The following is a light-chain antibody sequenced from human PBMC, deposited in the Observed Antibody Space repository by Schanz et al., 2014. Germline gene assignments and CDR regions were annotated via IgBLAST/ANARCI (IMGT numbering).Light chain of an antibody. CDR1: SSDVGAYNS. Sequence: QSALTQPPSASGSPGQSVTISCAGTSSDVGAYNSVSWYQQHPGKAPKLMIYEVNKRPSGVPDRFSGSKSGNTASLTVSGLQAEDEADYYCSSNGGVNIYVFGTGTKLTVL. J-gene: IGLJ1*01. V-gene: IGLV2-8*01. CDR3: SSNGGVNIYV. CDR2: EVN.